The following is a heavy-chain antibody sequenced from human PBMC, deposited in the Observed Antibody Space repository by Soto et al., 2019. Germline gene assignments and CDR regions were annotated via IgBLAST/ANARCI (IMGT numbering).Heavy chain of an antibody. J-gene: IGHJ5*02. D-gene: IGHD4-17*01. CDR3: ARYPYGDYPNWFDP. CDR2: IYYSGST. Sequence: SETLSLTCTVSGGSISSGGYYWSWIRQHPGKGLEWIGYIYYSGSTYYNPSLKSRVTISVDTSKNQFSLKLSSVTAADTAVYYCARYPYGDYPNWFDPRGQGTLVTVSS. V-gene: IGHV4-31*03. CDR1: GGSISSGGYY.